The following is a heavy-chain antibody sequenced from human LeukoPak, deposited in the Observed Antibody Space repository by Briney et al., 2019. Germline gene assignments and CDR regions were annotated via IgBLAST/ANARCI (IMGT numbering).Heavy chain of an antibody. CDR3: ARLASLYDSSGYCWGDY. D-gene: IGHD3-22*01. V-gene: IGHV1-2*02. CDR2: INPNSGGT. J-gene: IGHJ4*02. Sequence: ASVKVSCKASGYTFTGYYMHWVRQAPGQGLEWMGWINPNSGGTNYAQKFQGRVTMTRDTSISTAYMELSRLRSDDTAVYYCARLASLYDSSGYCWGDYWGQGTLVTVSS. CDR1: GYTFTGYY.